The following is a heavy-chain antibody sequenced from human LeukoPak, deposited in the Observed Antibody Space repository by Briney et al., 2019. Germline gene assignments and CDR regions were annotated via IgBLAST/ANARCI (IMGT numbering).Heavy chain of an antibody. V-gene: IGHV3-15*01. CDR1: GFTFSSYA. CDR2: IKSKTDGGTT. J-gene: IGHJ4*02. Sequence: PGGSLRLSCAASGFTFSSYAMSWVRQAPGKGLEWVGRIKSKTDGGTTDYAAPVKGRFTISRDDSKNTLYLQMNSLKTEETAVYYCTTVGTDYGDYYFDYWGQGALVTVSS. CDR3: TTVGTDYGDYYFDY. D-gene: IGHD4-17*01.